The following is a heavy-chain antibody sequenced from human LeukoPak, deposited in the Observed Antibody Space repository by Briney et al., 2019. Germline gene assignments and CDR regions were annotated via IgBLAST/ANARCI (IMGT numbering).Heavy chain of an antibody. J-gene: IGHJ4*02. CDR2: INPNSGGT. CDR3: ARVKTLIVVVRLFDY. D-gene: IGHD3-22*01. Sequence: ASAKVSCKASGYTFTGYYMHWVRQAPGQGLEWMGWINPNSGGTNYAQKFQGRVTMTRDTSISTAYMELSRLRSDDTAVYYCARVKTLIVVVRLFDYWGQGTLVTVSS. V-gene: IGHV1-2*02. CDR1: GYTFTGYY.